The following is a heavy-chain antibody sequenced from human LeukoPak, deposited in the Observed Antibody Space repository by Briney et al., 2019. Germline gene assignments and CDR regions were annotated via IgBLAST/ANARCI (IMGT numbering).Heavy chain of an antibody. J-gene: IGHJ3*02. D-gene: IGHD3-22*01. CDR3: ARGYSSGYSHAFDI. Sequence: SETLSLTCTVSGGSISSYYWSWIRQPPGKGLEWIGYIYYSGSTNYNPSLKSRVTISVDTSKNQFSLKLSSVTAADTAAYYCARGYSSGYSHAFDIWGQGTMVTVSS. CDR1: GGSISSYY. V-gene: IGHV4-59*01. CDR2: IYYSGST.